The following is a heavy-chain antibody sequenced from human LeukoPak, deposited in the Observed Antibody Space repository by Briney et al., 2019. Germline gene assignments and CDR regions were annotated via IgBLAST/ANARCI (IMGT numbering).Heavy chain of an antibody. CDR1: GFTFSSYW. V-gene: IGHV3-7*01. J-gene: IGHJ4*02. CDR3: ARDPTKYYYDSSGYCDY. Sequence: PGGSLRLSCAASGFTFSSYWMSWVRQAPGKGLEWVANIKQDGSEKYYVDSVKGRFTISRDNAKNSLYLQMNSLRAEDTAVYYCARDPTKYYYDSSGYCDYWGQGTLVTVSS. D-gene: IGHD3-22*01. CDR2: IKQDGSEK.